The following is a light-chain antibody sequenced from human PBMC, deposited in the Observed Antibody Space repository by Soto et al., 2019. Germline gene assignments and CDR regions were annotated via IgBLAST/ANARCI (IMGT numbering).Light chain of an antibody. CDR1: SGSIASNS. Sequence: NFMLTQPHSVSESPGKTVTISCTRSSGSIASNSVQWYQQRPGSAPTTVIYEDNQRPSGVPDRFSGSIDSSSNSASLTISGLQTEDEGDYYCQSYDGDNHKLFGGGTQLTVL. CDR2: EDN. V-gene: IGLV6-57*04. J-gene: IGLJ7*01. CDR3: QSYDGDNHKL.